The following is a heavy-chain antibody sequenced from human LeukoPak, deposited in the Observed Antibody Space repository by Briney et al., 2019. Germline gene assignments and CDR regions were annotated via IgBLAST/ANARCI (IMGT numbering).Heavy chain of an antibody. Sequence: GASVKVSCKASGYTFTSYGISWVRQAPGQGLEWMGWISAYNGNTNYAQKLQGRVTMTTDTSTSTAYMELRSLRSVDTAVYYCATSPGLAYCGGDCYSVDYWGQGTLVTVSS. V-gene: IGHV1-18*01. CDR3: ATSPGLAYCGGDCYSVDY. D-gene: IGHD2-21*01. CDR2: ISAYNGNT. CDR1: GYTFTSYG. J-gene: IGHJ4*02.